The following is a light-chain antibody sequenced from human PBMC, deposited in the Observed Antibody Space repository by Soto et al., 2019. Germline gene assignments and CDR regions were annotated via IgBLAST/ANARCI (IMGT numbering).Light chain of an antibody. CDR3: SSYTRGSTLYVV. Sequence: QSVLTQPASVSGSPGQSITISCTGTSSDVGGYNYVSWYQQQPGKAPKLMIYDVSNRPSGVSNRFSGSKSGNTASLTISGLQAEDGADYYCSSYTRGSTLYVVFGGGTKVTVL. V-gene: IGLV2-14*01. CDR1: SSDVGGYNY. CDR2: DVS. J-gene: IGLJ2*01.